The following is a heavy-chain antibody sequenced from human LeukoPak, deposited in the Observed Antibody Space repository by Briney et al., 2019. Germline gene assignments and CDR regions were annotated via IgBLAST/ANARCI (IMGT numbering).Heavy chain of an antibody. CDR1: GYTFTGYY. D-gene: IGHD6-13*01. CDR3: TRDGAAAASFDP. J-gene: IGHJ5*02. Sequence: ASVKVSCKASGYTFTGYYMHWVRQAPGQGLEWMGWINPNSGVTKYAQKFQGRVTMTRDTSISTVYMELSSLRSDDTAVYHCTRDGAAAASFDPWGQGTLVTVSS. V-gene: IGHV1-2*02. CDR2: INPNSGVT.